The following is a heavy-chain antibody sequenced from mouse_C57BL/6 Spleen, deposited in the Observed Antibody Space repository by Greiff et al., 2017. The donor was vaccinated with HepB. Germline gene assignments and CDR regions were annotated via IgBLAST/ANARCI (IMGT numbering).Heavy chain of an antibody. D-gene: IGHD3-2*02. CDR3: ARGSSGYYAMDY. CDR1: GFNIKNTY. J-gene: IGHJ4*01. V-gene: IGHV14-3*01. CDR2: IDPANGNT. Sequence: VQLQQSVAELVRPGASVKLSCTASGFNIKNTYMHWVKQRPEQGLEWIGRIDPANGNTKYAPKFQGKATLTVDTSSSTAYMQLSSLTSEDSAVYYCARGSSGYYAMDYWGQGTSVTVSS.